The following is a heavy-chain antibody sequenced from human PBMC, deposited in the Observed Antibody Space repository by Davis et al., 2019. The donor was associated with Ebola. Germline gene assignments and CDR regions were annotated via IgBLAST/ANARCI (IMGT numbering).Heavy chain of an antibody. CDR2: ISYDGSNK. CDR3: ARELRITFGGVIVLDY. J-gene: IGHJ4*02. D-gene: IGHD3-16*02. CDR1: GFTFSSYG. Sequence: GGSLRLSCAASGFTFSSYGMHWVRQAPGKGLEWVAVISYDGSNKYYADSVKGRFTISRDNSKNTLYLQMNSLRAEDTAVYYCARELRITFGGVIVLDYWGQGTLVTVSS. V-gene: IGHV3-30*03.